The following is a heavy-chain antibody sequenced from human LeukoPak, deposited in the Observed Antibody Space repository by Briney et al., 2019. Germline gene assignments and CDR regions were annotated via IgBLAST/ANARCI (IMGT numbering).Heavy chain of an antibody. CDR1: GYTFTIYG. CDR2: ISAYNGNT. J-gene: IGHJ4*02. Sequence: ASVTVSFTASGYTFTIYGISWVRQAPGQGLEWMGWISAYNGNTNYAQKLQGRVTMTTDTSTSTAYMELRSLRSDDTAVYYCARATGLAGRRLVKWSTPFDYWGQGTLVTVSS. CDR3: ARATGLAGRRLVKWSTPFDY. V-gene: IGHV1-18*04. D-gene: IGHD3-9*01.